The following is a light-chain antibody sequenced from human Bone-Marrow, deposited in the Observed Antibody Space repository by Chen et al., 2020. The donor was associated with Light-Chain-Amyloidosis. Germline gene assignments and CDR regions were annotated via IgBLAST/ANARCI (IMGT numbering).Light chain of an antibody. CDR1: SSNIGNNY. V-gene: IGLV1-51*01. Sequence: QSVLTQPPSGSAAPGQRVTSPCSGSSSNIGNNYVSWYQQFPGTAPTLLIYDNDKRPSGIPDVFSGSKSGTSATLGITGLQTGDEADYFCGAWDSSLNTWVFGGGTKLTVL. CDR3: GAWDSSLNTWV. CDR2: DND. J-gene: IGLJ3*02.